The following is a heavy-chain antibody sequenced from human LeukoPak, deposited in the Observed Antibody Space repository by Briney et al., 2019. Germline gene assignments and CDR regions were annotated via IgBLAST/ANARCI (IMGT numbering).Heavy chain of an antibody. V-gene: IGHV4-59*08. CDR1: GGSINDHY. Sequence: SETLSLTCTVSGGSINDHYWSWIRQPPGKGLEWIGYIYYSEAPNYNPSLNARVTMSLDMSKNQFSLRLTSVTAADTAVYYCARTREMATIKYYFDYWGQGTLVTVSS. CDR3: ARTREMATIKYYFDY. D-gene: IGHD5-24*01. CDR2: IYYSEAP. J-gene: IGHJ4*02.